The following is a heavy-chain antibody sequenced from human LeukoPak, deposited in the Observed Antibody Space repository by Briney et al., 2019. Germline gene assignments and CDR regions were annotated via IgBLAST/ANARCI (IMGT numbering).Heavy chain of an antibody. CDR1: GGSFSGYY. Sequence: SETLSLTCAVYGGSFSGYYWSWIRQPPGKGLEWIGEINHSGSTNYNPSLKSRVTISVDTSKNQFSLKLSSVTAADMAVYYSARGHGFYSRQIHDYWGQGTLVTVSS. J-gene: IGHJ4*02. D-gene: IGHD4-11*01. CDR2: INHSGST. CDR3: ARGHGFYSRQIHDY. V-gene: IGHV4-34*01.